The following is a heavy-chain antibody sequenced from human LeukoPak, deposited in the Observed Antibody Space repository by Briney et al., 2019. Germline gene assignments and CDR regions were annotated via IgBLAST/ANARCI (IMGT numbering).Heavy chain of an antibody. CDR2: IYSGVST. CDR1: GFTFSTYS. V-gene: IGHV3-53*01. Sequence: GGSLRLSCAASGFTFSTYSMNWVRQAPGKGLEWVSVIYSGVSTYYADSVKGRFTISIDKSKNTLYLQMNCLRAEDTAVYYCANLPLVAAPRRNWFDPWGQGTLVTVSS. D-gene: IGHD2-15*01. CDR3: ANLPLVAAPRRNWFDP. J-gene: IGHJ5*02.